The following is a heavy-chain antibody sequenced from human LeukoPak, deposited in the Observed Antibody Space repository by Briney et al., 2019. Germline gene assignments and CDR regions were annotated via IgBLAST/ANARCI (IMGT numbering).Heavy chain of an antibody. CDR1: DFSFSNYA. J-gene: IGHJ4*02. V-gene: IGHV3-30*18. D-gene: IGHD1-26*01. CDR2: ISYDGNYE. Sequence: GGSLRLSCAASDFSFSNYAMSWVRQAPGKGLEWVAVISYDGNYEYYADSVKGRFTISRDNSKNTLYLQMNSLRPDDTAVYYCAKSGAYYGGYFDYWGQGTLVTVSS. CDR3: AKSGAYYGGYFDY.